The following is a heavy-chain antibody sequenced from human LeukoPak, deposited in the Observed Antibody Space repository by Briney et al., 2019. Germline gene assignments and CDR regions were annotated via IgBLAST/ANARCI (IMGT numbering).Heavy chain of an antibody. CDR1: GFTFTSYA. CDR2: ISAGGENT. Sequence: GGSLRLSCAASGFTFTSYAMSWIRQAPGKGLEWVSAISAGGENTYYADSVKGRFTISRDNSKNTLYLQMNSLRAGDTAVYYCAKSGSSHIFDFDQWGQGTLVTVSS. J-gene: IGHJ4*02. D-gene: IGHD1-26*01. CDR3: AKSGSSHIFDFDQ. V-gene: IGHV3-23*01.